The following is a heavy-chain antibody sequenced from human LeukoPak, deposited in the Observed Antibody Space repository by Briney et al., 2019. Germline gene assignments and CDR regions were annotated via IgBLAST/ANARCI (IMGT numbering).Heavy chain of an antibody. J-gene: IGHJ6*02. D-gene: IGHD3-22*01. Sequence: GGSLRLSCEASGFTFSSYWMHWVRQAPGKGLVWVSRIKSDGSNYYADSVKGRFTNSRDNAKNTLYLQMNSLRAEDTAVYYCARATYYYDSSGYPGYYYGMDVWGQGTTVTVSS. V-gene: IGHV3-74*01. CDR3: ARATYYYDSSGYPGYYYGMDV. CDR1: GFTFSSYW. CDR2: IKSDGSN.